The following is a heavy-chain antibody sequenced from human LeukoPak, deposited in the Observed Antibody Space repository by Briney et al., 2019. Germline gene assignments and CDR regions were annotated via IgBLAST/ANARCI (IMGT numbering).Heavy chain of an antibody. CDR3: ARHMTTANNWFDP. D-gene: IGHD1-1*01. J-gene: IGHJ5*02. Sequence: ASLKVSCKASGYTFTGYYMHWVRQAPGQGLEWMGWINPKSGGTNYEQKFQGRVIMTRDTSISTAYMELSSLRSDDTAVYYRARHMTTANNWFDPWGQGTLVTVSS. V-gene: IGHV1-2*02. CDR2: INPKSGGT. CDR1: GYTFTGYY.